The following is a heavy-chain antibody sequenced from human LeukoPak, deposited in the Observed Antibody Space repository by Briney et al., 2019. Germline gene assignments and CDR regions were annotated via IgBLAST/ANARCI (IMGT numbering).Heavy chain of an antibody. Sequence: GGSLRLSCAASGFIFSSYAMSWVRQAPGKGLEWVSSISGSGGSSTYYADSVKGRFSISRDNSKNTLYLQLNSLRVDDTAEYYCAKAHGGSYHSGIDWGQGTLVIVSS. J-gene: IGHJ4*02. CDR1: GFIFSSYA. CDR3: AKAHGGSYHSGID. CDR2: ISGSGGSST. V-gene: IGHV3-23*01. D-gene: IGHD1-26*01.